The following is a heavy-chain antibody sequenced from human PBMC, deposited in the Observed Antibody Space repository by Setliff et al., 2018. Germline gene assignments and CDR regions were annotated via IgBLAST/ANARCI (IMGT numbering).Heavy chain of an antibody. CDR3: ARRRYYDSSGYYYFDY. D-gene: IGHD3-22*01. Sequence: GESLKISCKGSGYSFTDYWIGWVRQMPGEGLEWMGTIYPGDSDTRYSPSFQGQVTISADKSISTAYLQWSSLKASDTAMYYCARRRYYDSSGYYYFDYWGQGTLVTVSS. CDR1: GYSFTDYW. CDR2: IYPGDSDT. J-gene: IGHJ4*02. V-gene: IGHV5-51*01.